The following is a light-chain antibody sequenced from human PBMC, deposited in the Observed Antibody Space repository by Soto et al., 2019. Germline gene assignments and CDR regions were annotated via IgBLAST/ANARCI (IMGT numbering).Light chain of an antibody. V-gene: IGLV2-18*01. Sequence: QSALTQPPSVSGSPGQSVTISFTGTTSDIDNYDSVSWYQQAPGTAPKLIIYDVNKRPSGAPDRFSGSTSGNTASLTISRLQAEDETDYFCSLYTSNGSLIVGPGTKLTVL. CDR2: DVN. CDR1: TSDIDNYDS. J-gene: IGLJ1*01. CDR3: SLYTSNGSLI.